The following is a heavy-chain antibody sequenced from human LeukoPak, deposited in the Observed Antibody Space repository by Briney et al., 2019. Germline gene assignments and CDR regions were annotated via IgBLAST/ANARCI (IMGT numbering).Heavy chain of an antibody. Sequence: GASVKVSCKASGYTFTSHGISWVRQAPGQGLEWMGWISAYNGNTNYAQKLQGRVTMTTDTSTSTAYMELRSLRSDDTAVYYCARDRRRYYYGSGSYDYWGQGTLVTVSS. CDR2: ISAYNGNT. D-gene: IGHD3-10*01. V-gene: IGHV1-18*01. CDR3: ARDRRRYYYGSGSYDY. CDR1: GYTFTSHG. J-gene: IGHJ4*02.